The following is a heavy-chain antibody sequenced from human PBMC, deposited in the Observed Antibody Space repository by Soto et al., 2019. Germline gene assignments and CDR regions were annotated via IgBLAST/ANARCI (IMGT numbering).Heavy chain of an antibody. J-gene: IGHJ6*02. D-gene: IGHD3-3*01. CDR1: GFTFNKFG. Sequence: GGSLRLSCAASGFTFNKFGMNWVRQAPGKGLEWVSGISSSGGSALYADSVRGRFSISRDNSKNTLDLQMNSLRADDTAVYYCAKSGIYDFWSGYYQDYSYAMDVWGQGTTVTVSS. CDR3: AKSGIYDFWSGYYQDYSYAMDV. V-gene: IGHV3-23*01. CDR2: ISSSGGSA.